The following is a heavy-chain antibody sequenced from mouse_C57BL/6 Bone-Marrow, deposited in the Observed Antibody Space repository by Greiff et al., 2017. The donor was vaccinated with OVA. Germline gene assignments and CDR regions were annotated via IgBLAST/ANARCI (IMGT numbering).Heavy chain of an antibody. D-gene: IGHD2-5*01. V-gene: IGHV5-9*01. Sequence: EVMLVESGGGLVKPGGSLKLSCAASGFTFSSYTMSWVRQTPEKRLEWVATISGGGGNTYYPDSVKGRFTISRDTAKNTLYLQISSLRSEDTALYYCASPYYSKSYAMDYWGQGTSVTVSS. J-gene: IGHJ4*01. CDR1: GFTFSSYT. CDR2: ISGGGGNT. CDR3: ASPYYSKSYAMDY.